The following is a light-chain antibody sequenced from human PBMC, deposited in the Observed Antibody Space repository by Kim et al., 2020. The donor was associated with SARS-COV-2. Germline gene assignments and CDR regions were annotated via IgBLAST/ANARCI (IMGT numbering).Light chain of an antibody. CDR1: ETMSSS. Sequence: SAFVGDRVTITCRASETMSSSLALYQQKPGKAPKLLIYDASSLESVVPSRFSGSGSGTEFTLTISSLQPDDFATYYCQQYNVYPYTFGQGTKLEI. J-gene: IGKJ2*01. V-gene: IGKV1-5*01. CDR3: QQYNVYPYT. CDR2: DAS.